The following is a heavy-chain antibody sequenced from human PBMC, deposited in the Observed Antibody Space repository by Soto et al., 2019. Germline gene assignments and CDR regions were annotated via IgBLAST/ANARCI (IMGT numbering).Heavy chain of an antibody. CDR2: ISGGGGST. CDR1: GFTFSSYA. CDR3: AKDLDGKRMVAQRADS. D-gene: IGHD5-12*01. V-gene: IGHV3-23*01. Sequence: GGSLRLSCAASGFTFSSYAMSWVRQAPGKGLEWVSAISGGGGSTYYADSVKGRFTISRDNSKNTLNLQMNSLRAEDTALYYCAKDLDGKRMVAQRADSWGQGTLVTVSS. J-gene: IGHJ4*02.